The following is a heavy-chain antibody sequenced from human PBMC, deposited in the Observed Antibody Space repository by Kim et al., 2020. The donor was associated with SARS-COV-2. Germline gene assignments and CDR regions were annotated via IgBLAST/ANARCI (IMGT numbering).Heavy chain of an antibody. Sequence: GGSLRLSCTASGFIFDDYAMHWVRQAPGKGLEWVSLISGDGGSTYYADSVKGRFSISRDNSKNTLYLQMNSLRTEDTAMYYCAKEIMAGMWLQFLYSYGMDVWGQGTTVAVSS. CDR3: AKEIMAGMWLQFLYSYGMDV. V-gene: IGHV3-43*02. CDR1: GFIFDDYA. CDR2: ISGDGGST. J-gene: IGHJ6*02. D-gene: IGHD5-12*01.